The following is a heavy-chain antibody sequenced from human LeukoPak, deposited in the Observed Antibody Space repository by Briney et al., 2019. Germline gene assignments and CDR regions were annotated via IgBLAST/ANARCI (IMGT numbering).Heavy chain of an antibody. CDR1: GYVFTSYY. CDR2: INPSGGST. CDR3: ARDPGSSWYPFDY. Sequence: ASVKVSCKASGYVFTSYYMHWVRQAPGQGLEWMGIINPSGGSTSYAQKFQGRVTMTRDTSTSTVYMGLSSLRSEDTALYYCARDPGSSWYPFDYWGQGTLVTVSS. D-gene: IGHD6-13*01. J-gene: IGHJ4*02. V-gene: IGHV1-46*01.